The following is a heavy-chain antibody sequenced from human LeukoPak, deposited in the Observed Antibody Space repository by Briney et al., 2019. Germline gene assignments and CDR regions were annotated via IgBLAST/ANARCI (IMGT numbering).Heavy chain of an antibody. CDR2: INHSGST. Sequence: SETLSLTCAVYGGSFSGYYWSWIRQPPGKGLEWIGEINHSGSTNYNPSLKSRVTISVDTSKNQCSLKLSSVTAADTAVYYCATRSGYSYGRNYWGQGTLVTVSS. CDR1: GGSFSGYY. CDR3: ATRSGYSYGRNY. V-gene: IGHV4-34*01. J-gene: IGHJ4*02. D-gene: IGHD5-18*01.